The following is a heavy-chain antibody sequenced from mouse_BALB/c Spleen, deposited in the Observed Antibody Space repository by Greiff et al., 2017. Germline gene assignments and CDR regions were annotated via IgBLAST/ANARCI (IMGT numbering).Heavy chain of an antibody. CDR3: ARWYGNYQYFDV. CDR1: GYTFTDYA. D-gene: IGHD2-10*02. CDR2: ISTYYGNT. V-gene: IGHV1-67*01. J-gene: IGHJ1*01. Sequence: VQLQQSGPELVRPGVSVKISCKGSGYTFTDYAMHWVKQSHAKSLEWIGVISTYYGNTNYNQKFKGKATMTVDKSSSTAYMELARLTSEDSAIYYCARWYGNYQYFDVWGAGTTVTVSS.